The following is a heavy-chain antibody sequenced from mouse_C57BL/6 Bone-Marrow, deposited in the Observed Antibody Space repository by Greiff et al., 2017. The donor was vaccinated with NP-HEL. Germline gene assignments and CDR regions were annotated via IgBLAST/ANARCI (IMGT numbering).Heavy chain of an antibody. D-gene: IGHD1-1*01. CDR3: ARACTTVGPDWYFEV. J-gene: IGHJ1*03. CDR2: IYPGSGNT. CDR1: GYTFTDYY. V-gene: IGHV1-76*01. Sequence: VKLQESGAELVRPGASVKLSCKASGYTFTDYYINWVKQRPGQGLEWIARIYPGSGNTYYNEKFKGKATLSAEKSSSTAYMQLSSLTSEDSAVYFGARACTTVGPDWYFEVWGTGTTVTVSS.